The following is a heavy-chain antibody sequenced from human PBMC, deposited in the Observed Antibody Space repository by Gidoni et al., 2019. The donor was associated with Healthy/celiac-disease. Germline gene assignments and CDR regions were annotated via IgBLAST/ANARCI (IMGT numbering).Heavy chain of an antibody. CDR1: GFTFSNAW. Sequence: EVQLVESGGGLVKPGGSLRLSCAASGFTFSNAWMSWVRQAPGKGLEWVGRIKSKTDGGTTDYAAPVKGRFTISRDDSKNTLYLQMNSLKTEDTAVYYCTTGLAPRKRYYMDVWGKGTTVTVSS. J-gene: IGHJ6*03. V-gene: IGHV3-15*01. CDR3: TTGLAPRKRYYMDV. CDR2: IKSKTDGGTT.